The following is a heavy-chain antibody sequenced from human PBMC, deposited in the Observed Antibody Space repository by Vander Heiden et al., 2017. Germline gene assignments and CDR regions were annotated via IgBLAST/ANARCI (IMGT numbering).Heavy chain of an antibody. D-gene: IGHD1-26*01. CDR1: GFNFNVYS. Sequence: EVQLVESGGGLVQPGGSLRLPCAASGFNFNVYSMNWVRQAPGKGPERVSYITSDRQTIHYADSVRGRFTISRDNAMNSLYLQMNSLRDDDTAIYYCARSVEARFDYWGQGVLVTVSS. CDR2: ITSDRQTI. V-gene: IGHV3-48*02. CDR3: ARSVEARFDY. J-gene: IGHJ4*02.